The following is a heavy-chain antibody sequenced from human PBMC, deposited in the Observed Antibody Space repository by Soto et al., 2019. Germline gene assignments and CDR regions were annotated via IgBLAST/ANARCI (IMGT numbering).Heavy chain of an antibody. CDR2: ISYDGNNQ. CDR3: ARDRVYYYDSSGYYNFEY. J-gene: IGHJ4*02. D-gene: IGHD3-22*01. V-gene: IGHV3-30*03. Sequence: GGSLRLSCAASGFTFSSYGMHWVRQAPGKGLEWVAVISYDGNNQYYADSVKGRFAISRDNSKNTLYLQMNSLRDEDTAVYYCARDRVYYYDSSGYYNFEYWGQGSLVTVSS. CDR1: GFTFSSYG.